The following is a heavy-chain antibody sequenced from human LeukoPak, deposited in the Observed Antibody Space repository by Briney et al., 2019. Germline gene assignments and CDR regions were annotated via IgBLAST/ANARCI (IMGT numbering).Heavy chain of an antibody. Sequence: SETLSLTCAVYGGSFSGYYWSWIRQPPGKGLEWIGYIYYSGSTNYNPSLKSRVTISVDTSKNQFSLKLSSVTAADTAVYYCARHRNYYYGMDVWGQGTTVTVSS. V-gene: IGHV4-59*08. CDR3: ARHRNYYYGMDV. CDR1: GGSFSGYY. CDR2: IYYSGST. J-gene: IGHJ6*02.